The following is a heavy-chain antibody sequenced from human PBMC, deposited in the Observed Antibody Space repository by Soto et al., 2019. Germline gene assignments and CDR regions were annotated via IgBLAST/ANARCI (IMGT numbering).Heavy chain of an antibody. V-gene: IGHV4-31*03. Sequence: SETLSLTCTVSGGSISSGGYYWSWIRQHPGKGLEWIGYIYYSGSTYYNPSLKSRVTISVDTSKNQFSLKLSSVTAADTAVYYCARVFLEDYGAPRDAFDIWGQGPMVTVPS. D-gene: IGHD4-17*01. J-gene: IGHJ3*02. CDR3: ARVFLEDYGAPRDAFDI. CDR1: GGSISSGGYY. CDR2: IYYSGST.